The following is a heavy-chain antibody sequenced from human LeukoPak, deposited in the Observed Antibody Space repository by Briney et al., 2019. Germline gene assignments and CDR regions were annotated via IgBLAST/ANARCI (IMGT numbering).Heavy chain of an antibody. CDR2: IYHGGNI. Sequence: ETLSLTCAVSGVSISSGNWWTWVRQPPGKGLEWIGEIYHGGNINYSPSLKSRVTISIDKSKNQLSLNLNSVTAADTAVYYCATRDQSRTDVVPPDYWGQGALVTVSS. D-gene: IGHD5-18*01. J-gene: IGHJ4*02. CDR1: GVSISSGNW. CDR3: ATRDQSRTDVVPPDY. V-gene: IGHV4-4*02.